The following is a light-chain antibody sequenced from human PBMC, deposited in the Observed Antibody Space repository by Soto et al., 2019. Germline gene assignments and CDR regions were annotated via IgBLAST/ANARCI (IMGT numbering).Light chain of an antibody. V-gene: IGKV3-15*01. CDR1: QNVGDN. J-gene: IGKJ2*01. CDR3: QQYNNWPYT. CDR2: AAS. Sequence: EIVMTQSPAPLSVFPGETATLSCRAGQNVGDNFAWYQQRPGRPPRLLIYAASTRATGVPARFSGSGSGTLFTLTVTSLQSEDFAFYYCQQYNNWPYTFGQGTRLEIK.